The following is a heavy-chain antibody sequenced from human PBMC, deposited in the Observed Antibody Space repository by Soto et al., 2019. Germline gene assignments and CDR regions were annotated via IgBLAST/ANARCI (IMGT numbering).Heavy chain of an antibody. CDR1: GFTVSSNY. Sequence: GGSLRLSCAASGFTVSSNYMSWVRQAPGKGLEWVSAIYAGGSTYYADSAKGRFTISRDNSKNTLYLQMNSLRAEDTAVYYCARDMVRGLYPEYFQHWGQGTLVTVSS. CDR2: IYAGGST. V-gene: IGHV3-66*01. CDR3: ARDMVRGLYPEYFQH. D-gene: IGHD3-10*01. J-gene: IGHJ1*01.